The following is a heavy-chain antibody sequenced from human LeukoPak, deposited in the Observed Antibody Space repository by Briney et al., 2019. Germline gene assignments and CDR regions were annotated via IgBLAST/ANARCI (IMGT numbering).Heavy chain of an antibody. Sequence: GASVNVSCKASGGTFSSYAISWVRQAPGQGLEWMGGIIPIFGTANYAQKFQGRVTITTDESTSTAYMELSSLRSEDTAVYYCARGAITGTTFYYYYMDVWGKGTTVTVSS. CDR1: GGTFSSYA. CDR2: IIPIFGTA. CDR3: ARGAITGTTFYYYYMDV. J-gene: IGHJ6*03. D-gene: IGHD1-7*01. V-gene: IGHV1-69*05.